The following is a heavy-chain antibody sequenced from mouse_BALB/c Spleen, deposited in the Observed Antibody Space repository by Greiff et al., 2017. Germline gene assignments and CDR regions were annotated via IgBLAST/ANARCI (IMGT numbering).Heavy chain of an antibody. D-gene: IGHD2-10*02. J-gene: IGHJ1*01. CDR3: ASAYGNYWYFDV. Sequence: QVQLQQSGPELVKPGASVKISCKASGYAFSSSWMNWVKQRPGQGLEWIGRIYPGDGDTNYNGKFKGKATLTADKSSSTAYMQLSSLTSVDSAVYFCASAYGNYWYFDVWGAGTTVTVSS. CDR1: GYAFSSSW. V-gene: IGHV1-82*01. CDR2: IYPGDGDT.